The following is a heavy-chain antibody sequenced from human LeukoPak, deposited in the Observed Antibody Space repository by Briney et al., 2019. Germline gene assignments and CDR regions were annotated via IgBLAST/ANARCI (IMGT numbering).Heavy chain of an antibody. CDR2: IYTSGST. V-gene: IGHV4-61*02. D-gene: IGHD3-9*01. CDR3: ARDSYDILTGYSQLGWFDP. Sequence: PSQTLSLTCTVSGGSISSGSYYWSWIRQPAGKGLEWIGRIYTSGSTNYNPSLKSRVTISVDTSKNQFSLKLSSVTAADTAVYYCARDSYDILTGYSQLGWFDPWGQGTLVTVSS. J-gene: IGHJ5*02. CDR1: GGSISSGSYY.